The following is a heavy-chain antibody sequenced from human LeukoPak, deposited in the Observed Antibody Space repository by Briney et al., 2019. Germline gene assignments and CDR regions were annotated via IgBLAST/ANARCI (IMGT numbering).Heavy chain of an antibody. J-gene: IGHJ4*02. V-gene: IGHV1-69*06. CDR3: ARDEYSSSWYENY. CDR2: IIPIFGTA. D-gene: IGHD6-13*01. CDR1: GGTFSSYA. Sequence: GASVKVSCKASGGTFSSYAISWVRQAPGQGLEWMGGIIPIFGTANYAQKFQGRVTITADKSTSTAYMELSSLRSEDTAVYYCARDEYSSSWYENYWGQGTLVTVSS.